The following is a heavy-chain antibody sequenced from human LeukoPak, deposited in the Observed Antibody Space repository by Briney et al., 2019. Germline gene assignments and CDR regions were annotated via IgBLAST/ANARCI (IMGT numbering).Heavy chain of an antibody. CDR1: GFSLSTTGVG. Sequence: SGPTLVKPTQTLTLTCTLSGFSLSTTGVGVGWIRQPPGKALEWLALIYWDDGKRYSPSLKSRLTITKDTSKNQVVLRMTNMDPVDTATYYCTHCYDSSGYYAYFDYWGQGILVTVSS. CDR3: THCYDSSGYYAYFDY. V-gene: IGHV2-5*02. J-gene: IGHJ4*02. CDR2: IYWDDGK. D-gene: IGHD3-22*01.